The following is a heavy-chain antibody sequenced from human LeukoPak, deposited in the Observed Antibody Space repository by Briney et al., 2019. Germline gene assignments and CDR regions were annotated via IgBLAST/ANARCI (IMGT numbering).Heavy chain of an antibody. D-gene: IGHD3-10*01. Sequence: GRSLRLSCAASGFTFSEYYMSWLRQAPGKGLEWVSYISSSGSTIYYADSVKGRFTISRDNAKNSLYLQMNSLRAEDTAVYYCARDLLYYGSGRFPPNDYWGQGTLVTVSS. J-gene: IGHJ4*02. CDR1: GFTFSEYY. V-gene: IGHV3-11*04. CDR2: ISSSGSTI. CDR3: ARDLLYYGSGRFPPNDY.